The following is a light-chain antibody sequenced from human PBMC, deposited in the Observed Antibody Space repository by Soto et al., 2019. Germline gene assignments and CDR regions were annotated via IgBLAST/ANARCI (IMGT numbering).Light chain of an antibody. V-gene: IGLV1-40*01. CDR1: SSNIGAGYD. CDR3: QSYDRTLSGVV. J-gene: IGLJ2*01. Sequence: QSVLTQPPSVSGAPGQMVTISCTGSSSNIGAGYDVQWYQQLPGTAPKLLIYGNTNRPSGVPDRFSASKSGTSASLAITGLQAEDEVDYYCQSYDRTLSGVVFGGGTKLTVL. CDR2: GNT.